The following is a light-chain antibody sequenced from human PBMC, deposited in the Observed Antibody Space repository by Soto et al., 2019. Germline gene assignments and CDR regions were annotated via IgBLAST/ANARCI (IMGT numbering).Light chain of an antibody. J-gene: IGKJ3*01. Sequence: EIVLTQSPATLSLSPGERATLSCRASQSVSNYLAWYQQKPGQAPRLLIYDVTSRATGIPARFSGSGSGTAFTLTISSLEPEDFAVYYCQSLFTFGPGTKVDIK. CDR3: QSLFT. CDR2: DVT. V-gene: IGKV3-11*01. CDR1: QSVSNY.